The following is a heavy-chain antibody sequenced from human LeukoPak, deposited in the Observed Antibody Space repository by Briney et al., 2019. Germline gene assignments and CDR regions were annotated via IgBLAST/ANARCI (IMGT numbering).Heavy chain of an antibody. Sequence: GSLRLSCADSGFTFSSYEMNWVRQAPGKGLEWVSYISSSGSTIYYADSVKGRFTISRDNAKNSLYLQMYSLRAEDTAVYYCASPRRSGYSSGWAHWGQGTLVTVSS. D-gene: IGHD6-19*01. CDR2: ISSSGSTI. CDR3: ASPRRSGYSSGWAH. J-gene: IGHJ4*02. V-gene: IGHV3-48*03. CDR1: GFTFSSYE.